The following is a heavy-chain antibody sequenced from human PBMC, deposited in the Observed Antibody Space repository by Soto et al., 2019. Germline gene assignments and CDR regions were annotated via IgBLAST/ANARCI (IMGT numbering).Heavy chain of an antibody. D-gene: IGHD2-15*01. J-gene: IGHJ5*02. Sequence: GASLNGYRKASGYSFSSYHRHWVRQAHGQGLEWMGIINPSGGSTSYAQKFQGRVTMTRDTSTSTVYMELSSLRSEDTAVYYCARAPFNPPGSGFDPWGKRTLVTVSS. CDR1: GYSFSSYH. V-gene: IGHV1-46*03. CDR3: ARAPFNPPGSGFDP. CDR2: INPSGGST.